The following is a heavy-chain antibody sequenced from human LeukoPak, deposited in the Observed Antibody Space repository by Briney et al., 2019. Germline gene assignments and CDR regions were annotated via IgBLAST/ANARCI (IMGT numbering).Heavy chain of an antibody. CDR2: ISAYNGNT. J-gene: IGHJ4*02. CDR1: GYTFTSYG. D-gene: IGHD2-2*02. CDR3: ARVGLEDIVVVPAAIPGYFDY. Sequence: GAPVKVSCKASGYTFTSYGISWVRQAPGQGLEWMGWISAYNGNTNYAQKLQGRVTMTTDTSTSTAYVELRSLRSDDTAVYYCARVGLEDIVVVPAAIPGYFDYWGQGTLVTVSS. V-gene: IGHV1-18*01.